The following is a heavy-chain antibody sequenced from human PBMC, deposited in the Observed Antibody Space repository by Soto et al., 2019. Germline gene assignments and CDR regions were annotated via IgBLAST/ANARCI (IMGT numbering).Heavy chain of an antibody. D-gene: IGHD5-18*01. V-gene: IGHV2-5*02. CDR2: IYWDDDK. CDR3: AHKPYSFRWAVDY. Sequence: QITLKESGPTLVKPTQTLTLTCSFSGFSLSTNGVGVGWIRQPPGKALEWLALIYWDDDKRYSPSLKTRLTITKDTYNIQVVLTMTNMDPVDTAPYYCAHKPYSFRWAVDYWGQGALVTVSS. J-gene: IGHJ4*02. CDR1: GFSLSTNGVG.